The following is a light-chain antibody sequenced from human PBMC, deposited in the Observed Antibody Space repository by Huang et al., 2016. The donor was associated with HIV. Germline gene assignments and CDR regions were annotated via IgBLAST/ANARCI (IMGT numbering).Light chain of an antibody. J-gene: IGKJ5*01. CDR1: QRVNRY. CDR2: DAS. CDR3: QQRSNWPPIT. Sequence: EIVLTQSPTTLSLSPGERATLSCRASQRVNRYLAWYQQKPGQAPRLLIYDASTRATGIPARFSGSGSGTDFTLTISSLEPEDFAVYYCQQRSNWPPITFGQGTRLEIK. V-gene: IGKV3-11*01.